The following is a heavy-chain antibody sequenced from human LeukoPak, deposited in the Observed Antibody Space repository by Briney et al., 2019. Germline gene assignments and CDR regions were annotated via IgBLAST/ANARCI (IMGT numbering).Heavy chain of an antibody. CDR2: ISGSGGTA. Sequence: GGPLRLSCAASGFTFSSYAMSWVRQAPGKGLEWVSAISGSGGTAYYADSVKGRFTISRDNSKNTLYLQMNSLRAEDTAVYYCAKKGYYDGSGYYMYYFDHWGQGTLVTVSS. D-gene: IGHD3-22*01. J-gene: IGHJ4*02. V-gene: IGHV3-23*01. CDR1: GFTFSSYA. CDR3: AKKGYYDGSGYYMYYFDH.